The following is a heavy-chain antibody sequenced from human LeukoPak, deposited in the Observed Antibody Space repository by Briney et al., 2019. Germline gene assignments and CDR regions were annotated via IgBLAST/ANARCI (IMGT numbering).Heavy chain of an antibody. Sequence: PSETLSLTCAVYGGSFSGYYWSWIRQPPGKGLEWIGEINHSGSTNYNPSLKSRVTISVDTPKNQFSLKLSSVTAADTAVYYCARLAARPSDYWGQGTLVTVSS. J-gene: IGHJ4*02. CDR3: ARLAARPSDY. CDR1: GGSFSGYY. CDR2: INHSGST. D-gene: IGHD6-6*01. V-gene: IGHV4-34*01.